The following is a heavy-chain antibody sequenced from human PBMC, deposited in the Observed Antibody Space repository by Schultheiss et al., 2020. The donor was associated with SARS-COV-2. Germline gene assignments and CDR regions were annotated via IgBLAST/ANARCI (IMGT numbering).Heavy chain of an antibody. J-gene: IGHJ4*02. D-gene: IGHD4-17*01. CDR3: ARGGYGDYYFDY. CDR2: ISSSGSTI. V-gene: IGHV3-11*04. Sequence: GESLKISCAASGFTFSDYYMSWIRQAPGKGLEWVSYISSSGSTIYYADSVKGRFTISRDNSKNTLYLQMGSLRAEDMAVYYCARGGYGDYYFDYWGQGTLVTVSS. CDR1: GFTFSDYY.